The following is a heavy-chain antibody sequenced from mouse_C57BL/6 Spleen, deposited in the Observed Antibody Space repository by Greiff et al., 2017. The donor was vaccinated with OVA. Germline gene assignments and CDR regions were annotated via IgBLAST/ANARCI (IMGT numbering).Heavy chain of an antibody. V-gene: IGHV8-12*01. J-gene: IGHJ1*03. CDR3: ARRNYGSSYPNWYFDV. D-gene: IGHD1-1*01. CDR1: GFSLSTSGMG. Sequence: QVTLKESGPGILQSSQTLSLTCSFSGFSLSTSGMGVSWIRQPSGKGLEWLAHIYWDDDKRYNPSLKSRLTISKDTSRNQVFLKITSVDTADTATYYCARRNYGSSYPNWYFDVWGTGTTVTVSS. CDR2: IYWDDDK.